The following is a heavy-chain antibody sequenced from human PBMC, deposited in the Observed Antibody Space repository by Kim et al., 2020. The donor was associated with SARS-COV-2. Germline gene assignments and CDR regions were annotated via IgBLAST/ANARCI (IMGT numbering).Heavy chain of an antibody. D-gene: IGHD3-10*01. Sequence: GGSLRLSCAASGFTFSSYAMSWVRQAPGKGLEWVSAISGSGGSTYYADSVKGRFTISRDNSKNTLYLQMNSLRAEDTAVYYCAKVNSVLWFGEPTYYFDYWGQGTLVTVSS. J-gene: IGHJ4*02. CDR3: AKVNSVLWFGEPTYYFDY. V-gene: IGHV3-23*01. CDR2: ISGSGGST. CDR1: GFTFSSYA.